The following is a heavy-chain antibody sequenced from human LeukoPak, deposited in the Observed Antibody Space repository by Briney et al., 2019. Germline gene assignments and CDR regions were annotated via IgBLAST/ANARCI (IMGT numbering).Heavy chain of an antibody. V-gene: IGHV3-48*04. CDR2: ISSSGSTI. CDR1: GFTFSSYS. J-gene: IGHJ4*02. Sequence: GGSLRLSCAASGFTFSSYSMNWVRQAPGKGLEWVSYISSSGSTIYYADSVKGRFIISRDNAKNSLSLQMNSLRAEDTAVYYCARVWYSGSHPVYYWGQGTLVTVSS. D-gene: IGHD1-26*01. CDR3: ARVWYSGSHPVYY.